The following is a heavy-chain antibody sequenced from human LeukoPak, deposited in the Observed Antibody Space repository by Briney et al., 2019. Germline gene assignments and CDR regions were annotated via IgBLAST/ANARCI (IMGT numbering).Heavy chain of an antibody. J-gene: IGHJ6*03. Sequence: GGSLRLSCAASGFTFSSYGMHWVRQAPGKGLEWVAFIRYDGSNKYYADSVKGRFTISRDNSKNTLYLQMNSLRAEDTAVYYCASTPLYDFWSGYPPYYYYYMDVWGKGTTVTVSS. CDR2: IRYDGSNK. D-gene: IGHD3-3*01. CDR3: ASTPLYDFWSGYPPYYYYYMDV. CDR1: GFTFSSYG. V-gene: IGHV3-30*02.